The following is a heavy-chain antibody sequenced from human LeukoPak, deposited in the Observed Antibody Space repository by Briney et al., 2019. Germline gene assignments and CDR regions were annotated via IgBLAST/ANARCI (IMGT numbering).Heavy chain of an antibody. CDR1: GYTFTSYD. J-gene: IGHJ5*02. CDR2: MNPNSGNT. Sequence: ASVKVSCKASGYTFTSYDINWVRQATGQGLEWMGWMNPNSGNTGYAQKFQGRVTMTRNTSISTAYMELSSLRSEDTAVYYCARVRTPPLIAAAGIGAWFDPWGQGTLVTVSS. V-gene: IGHV1-8*01. D-gene: IGHD6-13*01. CDR3: ARVRTPPLIAAAGIGAWFDP.